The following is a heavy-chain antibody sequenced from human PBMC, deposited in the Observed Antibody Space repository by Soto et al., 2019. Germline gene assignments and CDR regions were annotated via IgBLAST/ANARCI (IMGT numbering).Heavy chain of an antibody. J-gene: IGHJ4*02. V-gene: IGHV3-23*01. CDR2: ISGSGGST. CDR1: GFTFSSYG. CDR3: VKGVAVAGTEDY. Sequence: VQLLESGGGLVQPGGSLRLSCAASGFTFSSYGMSWVRQVPGKGLEWVSGISGSGGSTYYADSVKGRFTISRDNSKNTLYVQMNSLRAEDTAVYYCVKGVAVAGTEDYWGQGTLVTVSS. D-gene: IGHD6-19*01.